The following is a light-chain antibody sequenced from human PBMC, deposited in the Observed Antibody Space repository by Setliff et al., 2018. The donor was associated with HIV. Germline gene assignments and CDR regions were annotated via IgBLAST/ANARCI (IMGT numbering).Light chain of an antibody. CDR3: CSYAGSGTYV. Sequence: LAQPASVSGSPGQSITISCTGTSSDVGSYNLVSWYQQHPGKAPKLMIYEVSKRPSGVSNRFSGSKSGNTASLTISGLQAEDETDYYCCSYAGSGTYVFGTGTKVTVL. V-gene: IGLV2-23*02. CDR1: SSDVGSYNL. CDR2: EVS. J-gene: IGLJ1*01.